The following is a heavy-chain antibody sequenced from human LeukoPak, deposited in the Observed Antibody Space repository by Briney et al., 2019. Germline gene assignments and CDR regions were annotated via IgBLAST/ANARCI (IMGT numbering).Heavy chain of an antibody. V-gene: IGHV3-23*01. Sequence: GGTLRLSCAASGFTFSSYAMSWVRQAPGEGLEWGSAISGSGGSTYYADSVKGRFTISRDNSKNTLYLQMNSLRAEDTAVYYCATDYYDILTGYTDYWGQGTLVTVSS. CDR2: ISGSGGST. J-gene: IGHJ4*02. D-gene: IGHD3-9*01. CDR1: GFTFSSYA. CDR3: ATDYYDILTGYTDY.